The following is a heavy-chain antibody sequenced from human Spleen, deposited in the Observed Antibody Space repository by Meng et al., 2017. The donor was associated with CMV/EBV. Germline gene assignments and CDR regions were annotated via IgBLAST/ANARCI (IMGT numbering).Heavy chain of an antibody. Sequence: LRLSCTVSGGSISSGGYYWSWIRQPPGKGLEWIGYIHHSGSTHYNPSLKSRVTISIDTSKNQFSLKLRSVTAADTAVYSCAGSSGKYYPNNYWGQGTLVTVSS. D-gene: IGHD3-10*01. V-gene: IGHV4-30-4*08. CDR1: GGSISSGGYY. CDR2: IHHSGST. J-gene: IGHJ4*02. CDR3: AGSSGKYYPNNY.